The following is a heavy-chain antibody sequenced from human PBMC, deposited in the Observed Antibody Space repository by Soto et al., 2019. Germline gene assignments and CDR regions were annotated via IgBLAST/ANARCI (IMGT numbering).Heavy chain of an antibody. CDR3: AASGLRYFDWLSPFDY. J-gene: IGHJ4*02. D-gene: IGHD3-9*01. V-gene: IGHV4-31*03. CDR1: GGSISSGGYY. CDR2: IYYSGST. Sequence: SETLSLTCTVSGGSISSGGYYWSWIRQHPGKGLEWIGYIYYSGSTYYNPSLKSRVTISVDTSKNQFSLKLSSVTAADTAVYYGAASGLRYFDWLSPFDYWGQGTLVTVSS.